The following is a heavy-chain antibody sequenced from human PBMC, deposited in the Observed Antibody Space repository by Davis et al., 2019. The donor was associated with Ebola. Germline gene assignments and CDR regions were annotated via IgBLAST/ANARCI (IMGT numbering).Heavy chain of an antibody. Sequence: GGSLRLSCEASGFTFSSYAMDWVRQAPGKGLEWVSSISGSGITTKYADFVKGRFTISRDNSKNTLFLQLDSLRAEDTAVYYCARDMWVGALDSWGQGTLVSVSS. V-gene: IGHV3-23*01. CDR2: ISGSGITT. CDR1: GFTFSSYA. J-gene: IGHJ4*02. D-gene: IGHD1-26*01. CDR3: ARDMWVGALDS.